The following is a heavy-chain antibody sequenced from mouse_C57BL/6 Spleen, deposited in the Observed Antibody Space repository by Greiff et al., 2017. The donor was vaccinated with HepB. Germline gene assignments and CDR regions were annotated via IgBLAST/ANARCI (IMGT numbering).Heavy chain of an antibody. CDR3: ARQHYGNFYWYFDV. CDR1: GFTFSDYY. J-gene: IGHJ1*03. V-gene: IGHV5-12*01. Sequence: EVKLEESGGGLVQPGGSLKLSCAASGFTFSDYYMYWVRQTPEKRLEWVAYISNGGGSTYYPDTVKGRFTISRDNAKNTLYLQMSRLKSEDTAMYYCARQHYGNFYWYFDVWGTGTTVTVSS. D-gene: IGHD2-1*01. CDR2: ISNGGGST.